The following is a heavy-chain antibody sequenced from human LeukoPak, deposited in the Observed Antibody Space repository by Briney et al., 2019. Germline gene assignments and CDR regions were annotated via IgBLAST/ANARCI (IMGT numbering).Heavy chain of an antibody. CDR3: AWADYYGSAFDS. V-gene: IGHV4-31*03. J-gene: IGHJ3*02. CDR2: IYYSGST. CDR1: GGSISSGTYY. Sequence: SETLSLTCTVSGGSISSGTYYWSWIRQHPGKGLEWIGYIYYSGSTYYNPSLKSRVAIPVDSSKNQFSLNLSSVTAADTAVYYCAWADYYGSAFDSWGQGTLVTVSS. D-gene: IGHD3-10*01.